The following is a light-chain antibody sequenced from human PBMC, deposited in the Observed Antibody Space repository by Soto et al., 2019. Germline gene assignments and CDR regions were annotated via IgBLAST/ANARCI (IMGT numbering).Light chain of an antibody. CDR1: QSIGSW. J-gene: IGKJ1*01. CDR3: QQCYSYYAWT. V-gene: IGKV1-5*03. CDR2: KAS. Sequence: DLHMTQSPSTLSASVLDIVTITFRARQSIGSWLAWYQHKPGKAPKLLISKASSLESGVPSRFSASGSGTEFTLTISSLQPDDFATYYCQQCYSYYAWTFGQGTKVDIK.